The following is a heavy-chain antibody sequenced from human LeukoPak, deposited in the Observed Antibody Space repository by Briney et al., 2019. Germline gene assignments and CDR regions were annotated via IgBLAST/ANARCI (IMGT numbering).Heavy chain of an antibody. D-gene: IGHD2-2*01. J-gene: IGHJ5*02. CDR2: INPNSGGT. Sequence: ASVKVSCKASGYTFTGYYMHWVRQAPGQGLEWMGWINPNSGGTNYAQKCQGRVTMTRDTSISTAYMELSRLRSDDTAVYYCATDCSSTSCYLFDPWGQGTLVTVSS. CDR1: GYTFTGYY. CDR3: ATDCSSTSCYLFDP. V-gene: IGHV1-2*02.